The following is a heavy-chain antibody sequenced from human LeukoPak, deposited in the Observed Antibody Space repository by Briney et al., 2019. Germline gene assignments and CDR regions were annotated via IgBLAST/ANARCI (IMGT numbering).Heavy chain of an antibody. Sequence: PSETLSLTCTVSGGSISSYYWSWIRQPPGKGLEWIGYIYYSGSTNYNPSLKSRVTISVDTSKNQFSLELSSVTAADTAVYYCARDGYSYGYYYYYGMDVWGQGTTVTVSS. CDR1: GGSISSYY. CDR2: IYYSGST. V-gene: IGHV4-59*01. CDR3: ARDGYSYGYYYYYGMDV. J-gene: IGHJ6*02. D-gene: IGHD5-18*01.